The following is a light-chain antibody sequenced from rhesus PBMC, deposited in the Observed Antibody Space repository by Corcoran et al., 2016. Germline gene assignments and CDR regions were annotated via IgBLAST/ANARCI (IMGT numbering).Light chain of an antibody. J-gene: IGKJ4*01. CDR3: QQHNRPPLT. CDR2: DAS. V-gene: IGKV1-44*02. CDR1: QTISSY. Sequence: DIQMTQSPSSLSASVGDRVTITCRASQTISSYLAWYQQKPGKVPKLLIYDASSLESGVPYRFSGSGSGTEFTLTISSLQPEDCATYYCQQHNRPPLTFGGGTKVEI.